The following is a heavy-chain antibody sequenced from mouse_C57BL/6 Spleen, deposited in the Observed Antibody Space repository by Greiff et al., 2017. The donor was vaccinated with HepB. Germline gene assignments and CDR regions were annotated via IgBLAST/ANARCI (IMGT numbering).Heavy chain of an antibody. CDR2: ISYSGST. CDR3: ARTARIKY. D-gene: IGHD1-2*01. Sequence: QLQQSGPGLVKPSQSLSLTCTVTGYSITSGYGWNWIRQFPGNKLEWMGYISYSGSTNYNPSLKSRISITRDTSKNQFFLQLNSVTTEDKATYYCARTARIKYWGQGTTLTGSS. V-gene: IGHV3-2*02. J-gene: IGHJ2*01. CDR1: GYSITSGYG.